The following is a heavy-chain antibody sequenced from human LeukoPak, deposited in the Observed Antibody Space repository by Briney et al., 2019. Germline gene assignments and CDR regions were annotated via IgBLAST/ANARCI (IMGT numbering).Heavy chain of an antibody. Sequence: GGSLRLSCAASGFTFSNYAMGWVRQAPGKGLEWVSSIKGGGGDPFYAESVRGRFTISRDNSKDTLYLQLNSLRAEDTAVYFCAKGGHDFNPFYCWGQGTLVTVSS. CDR2: IKGGGGDP. D-gene: IGHD2-21*02. CDR1: GFTFSNYA. CDR3: AKGGHDFNPFYC. J-gene: IGHJ4*02. V-gene: IGHV3-23*01.